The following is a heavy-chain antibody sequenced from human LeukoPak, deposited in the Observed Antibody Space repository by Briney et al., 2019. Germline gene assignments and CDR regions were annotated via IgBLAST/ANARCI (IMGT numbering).Heavy chain of an antibody. V-gene: IGHV3-33*01. CDR3: ARDYGATGGDY. CDR2: IWYDGSNK. CDR1: GFTFSSYG. D-gene: IGHD4/OR15-4a*01. J-gene: IGHJ4*02. Sequence: PGRSLRLSCAASGFTFSSYGMHWVRQAPGKGLEWVAVIWYDGSNKYYADSVKGRFTISRDNSKNTLYLQMNSPRAEDTAVYYCARDYGATGGDYWGQGTLVTVSS.